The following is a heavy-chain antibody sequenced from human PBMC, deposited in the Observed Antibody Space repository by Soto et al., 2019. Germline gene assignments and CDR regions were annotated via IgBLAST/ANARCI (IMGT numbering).Heavy chain of an antibody. J-gene: IGHJ4*02. Sequence: EVHLLESGGGLVQPGGSLRLSCAASGFSFSSYVMSWVRQAPGKGLEWVSSISGSGANTYYVDSVKGRFTVSRDNSKNTLYLQMSSLRGEDTAVYKCAKAAAYHGSASYFPFDDWGLGTRVTVSS. CDR2: ISGSGANT. V-gene: IGHV3-23*01. CDR3: AKAAAYHGSASYFPFDD. D-gene: IGHD3-10*01. CDR1: GFSFSSYV.